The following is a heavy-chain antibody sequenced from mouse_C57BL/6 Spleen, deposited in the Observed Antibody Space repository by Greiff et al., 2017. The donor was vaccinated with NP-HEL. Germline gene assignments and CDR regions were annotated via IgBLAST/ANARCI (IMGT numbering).Heavy chain of an antibody. J-gene: IGHJ1*03. CDR3: ARSTYYSNDVNWYLDV. CDR1: GFTFTDYY. V-gene: IGHV7-3*01. D-gene: IGHD2-5*01. Sequence: EVMLVESGGGLVQPGGSLSLSCAASGFTFTDYYMSWVRQPPGKALEWLGFIRNKANGYTTEYSASVKGRFTISRDNSQSILYLQMNALRADDSATYYCARSTYYSNDVNWYLDVWGTGTTVTVSS. CDR2: IRNKANGYTT.